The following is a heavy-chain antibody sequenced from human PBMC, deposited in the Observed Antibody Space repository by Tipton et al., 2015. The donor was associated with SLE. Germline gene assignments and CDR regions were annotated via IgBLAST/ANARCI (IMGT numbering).Heavy chain of an antibody. CDR1: GFSFSDYA. V-gene: IGHV3-30*04. Sequence: SLRLSCAASGFSFSDYAMHWVRQAPGKGLEWVAVISSDGVNKDYADSVQGRFTFSRDNSKNTLFLQMSTLRPEDTAVYYCVRDSGSLDYWGQGTLVTVSS. CDR2: ISSDGVNK. J-gene: IGHJ4*02. CDR3: VRDSGSLDY. D-gene: IGHD3-10*01.